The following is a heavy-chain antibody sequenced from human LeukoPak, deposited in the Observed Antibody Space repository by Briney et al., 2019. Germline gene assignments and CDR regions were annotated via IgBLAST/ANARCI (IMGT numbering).Heavy chain of an antibody. CDR1: GFSLSTSGVG. V-gene: IGHV2-5*01. Sequence: SGPTLVKPTQTLTLTCTFSGFSLSTSGVGVGWIRQPPGKALEWLALIYWNDDKRYSPSLKSRLTITKDTSKNQVVLTMTNMDPLDTATYYCAHSITMVRGVIPPYYFDYWGQGTLVTVSS. D-gene: IGHD3-10*01. CDR3: AHSITMVRGVIPPYYFDY. CDR2: IYWNDDK. J-gene: IGHJ4*02.